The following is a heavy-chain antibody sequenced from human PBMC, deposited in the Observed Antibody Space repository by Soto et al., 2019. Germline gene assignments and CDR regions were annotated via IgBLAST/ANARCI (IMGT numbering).Heavy chain of an antibody. J-gene: IGHJ4*02. CDR2: INPKTGYT. D-gene: IGHD1-26*01. Sequence: EASVKVSCKASRYTFTGYYLHWVRQAPGEGLEWMGWINPKTGYTTYAQKFQGRVTLTRDTSISTAYMELGRLGSDDTAVYYCARDNSGIEYGDFDYWGQGTLVTVSS. CDR1: RYTFTGYY. V-gene: IGHV1-2*02. CDR3: ARDNSGIEYGDFDY.